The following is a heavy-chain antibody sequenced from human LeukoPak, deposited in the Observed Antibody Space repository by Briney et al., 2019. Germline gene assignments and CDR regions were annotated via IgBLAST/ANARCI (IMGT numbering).Heavy chain of an antibody. Sequence: GGSLRLFCAASGFTFSSYAMHWVRQAPGKGLEWVAVISYDGSNKYYADSVKGRFTISRDNSKNTLYLQMNSLRAEDTAVYYCAREPGALVGAASDYWGQGTLVTVSS. D-gene: IGHD1-26*01. J-gene: IGHJ4*02. CDR1: GFTFSSYA. CDR3: AREPGALVGAASDY. V-gene: IGHV3-30-3*01. CDR2: ISYDGSNK.